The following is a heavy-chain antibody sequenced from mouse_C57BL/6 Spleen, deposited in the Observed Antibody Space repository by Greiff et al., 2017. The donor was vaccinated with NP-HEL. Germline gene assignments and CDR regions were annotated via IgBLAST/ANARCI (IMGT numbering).Heavy chain of an antibody. CDR3: ARGLRPNYYAMDY. CDR1: GYTLTAYW. V-gene: IGHV1-9*01. CDR2: IVALICST. D-gene: IGHD3-2*02. J-gene: IGHJ4*01. Sequence: QVQLQQSGAELMKPGASVKLSCKATGYTLTAYWIEWVKARPLPFLSFLFDIVALICSTNYNEKFKCKATFTADTSSNTTYMQLSSLTTEDSAIYYCARGLRPNYYAMDYWGQGTSVTVSS.